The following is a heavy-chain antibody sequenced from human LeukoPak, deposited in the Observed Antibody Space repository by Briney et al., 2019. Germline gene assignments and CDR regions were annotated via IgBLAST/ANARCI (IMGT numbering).Heavy chain of an antibody. V-gene: IGHV1-69*04. D-gene: IGHD3-10*01. CDR2: IIPILGIA. CDR1: GGTFSSYA. J-gene: IGHJ4*02. Sequence: ASVKVSCKASGGTFSSYAISWVRQAPGQGLEWMGRIIPILGIANYAQKFQGRVTITRDTSASTAYMELTSLTSEDTAVYYCVREKTGLLDYWGQGTLVTVSS. CDR3: VREKTGLLDY.